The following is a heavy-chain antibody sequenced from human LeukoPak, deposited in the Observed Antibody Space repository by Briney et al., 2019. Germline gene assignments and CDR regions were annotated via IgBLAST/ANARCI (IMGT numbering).Heavy chain of an antibody. Sequence: ASVKVSCKASGYTFTSYGISWVRQAPGQGLEWMGWISAYNGNTNYAQKLQGRVTMTTDTSTSTAYMELRSLRSDDTAVYYCARVFGMTYARNWFDPWGQGTLVTVSS. V-gene: IGHV1-18*01. CDR2: ISAYNGNT. CDR3: ARVFGMTYARNWFDP. CDR1: GYTFTSYG. D-gene: IGHD3-10*01. J-gene: IGHJ5*02.